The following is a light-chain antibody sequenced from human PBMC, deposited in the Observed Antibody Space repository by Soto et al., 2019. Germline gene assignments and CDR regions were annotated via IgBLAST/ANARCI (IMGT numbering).Light chain of an antibody. V-gene: IGKV3-15*01. CDR3: QQYNNWPPIT. CDR2: YAS. J-gene: IGKJ5*01. Sequence: EIMMTQSQATLSVSPGERATLSCRASQSVRNNLAWYQHKPGQVPRLLPYYASTRATGIPARFSGSGSGTEFTLTISSLQSEDVAVYYCQQYNNWPPITFGQGTRLEIK. CDR1: QSVRNN.